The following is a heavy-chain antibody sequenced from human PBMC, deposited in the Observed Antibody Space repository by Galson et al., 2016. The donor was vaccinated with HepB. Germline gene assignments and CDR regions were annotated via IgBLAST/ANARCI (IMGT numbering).Heavy chain of an antibody. D-gene: IGHD4-11*01. J-gene: IGHJ6*02. CDR2: IHNGGGT. CDR3: VRDPFPMTTVPLDGMDV. CDR1: GFIVSRNY. Sequence: SLRLSCAASGFIVSRNYMSWVRQAPGEGLEWVSVIHNGGGTHYADSVKGRFTISRDISKNILYLQMNNLRAEDTAVYYCVRDPFPMTTVPLDGMDVWGQGTSVTVSS. V-gene: IGHV3-66*01.